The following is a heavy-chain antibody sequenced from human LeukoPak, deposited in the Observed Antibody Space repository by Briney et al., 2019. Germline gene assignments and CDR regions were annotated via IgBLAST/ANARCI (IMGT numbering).Heavy chain of an antibody. Sequence: SETLSLTCAVYGGSFSGYYWSWIRQPPGKGLEWIGEINHSGSTNYNPSLKSRVTISVDTSKNQFSLKLSSVTAADTAVYYCARGLRPGIAVAGTGXRPRNWFDPWGQGTLVTVS. D-gene: IGHD6-19*01. CDR3: ARGLRPGIAVAGTGXRPRNWFDP. CDR1: GGSFSGYY. V-gene: IGHV4-34*01. CDR2: INHSGST. J-gene: IGHJ5*02.